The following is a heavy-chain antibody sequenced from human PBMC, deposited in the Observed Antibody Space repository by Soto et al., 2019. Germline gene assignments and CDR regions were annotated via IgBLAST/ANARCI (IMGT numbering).Heavy chain of an antibody. CDR3: ARGAREDILVVVGARPGEYGTDI. CDR1: GFTFRNHA. J-gene: IGHJ6*02. Sequence: QVQLVESGGGVVQPGGSLRLSCAASGFTFRNHAMHWVRQAPGKGLECLAVIAHDGSNAFYRDSVKGRFTVSRDNSKNTLYLYMNSLRSEDTGVYYFARGAREDILVVVGARPGEYGTDIWGQGTTVIVSS. D-gene: IGHD2-15*01. CDR2: IAHDGSNA. V-gene: IGHV3-30-3*01.